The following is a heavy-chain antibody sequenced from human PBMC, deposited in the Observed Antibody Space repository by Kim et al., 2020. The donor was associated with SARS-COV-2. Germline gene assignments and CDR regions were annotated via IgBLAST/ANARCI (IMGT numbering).Heavy chain of an antibody. D-gene: IGHD6-19*01. CDR3: ARYSSGWPLYYYSGMDV. J-gene: IGHJ6*02. Sequence: HKSRVTISVDTSKSQFSLKLSSVTAADTAVYYCARYSSGWPLYYYSGMDVWGQGTTVTVSS. V-gene: IGHV4-39*01.